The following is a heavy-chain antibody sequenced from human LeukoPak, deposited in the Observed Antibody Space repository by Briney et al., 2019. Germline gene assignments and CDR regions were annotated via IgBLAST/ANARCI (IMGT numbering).Heavy chain of an antibody. Sequence: GGSLRLSCVVSGFTFSTYWMSWVRQAPGKGLEWVSAISGSGGSTYYADSVKGRFTISRDNSKNTLYLQMNSLRAEDTAVYYCAKGYGDCYYYYGMDVWGQGTTVTVSS. CDR1: GFTFSTYW. CDR2: ISGSGGST. V-gene: IGHV3-23*01. D-gene: IGHD4-17*01. J-gene: IGHJ6*02. CDR3: AKGYGDCYYYYGMDV.